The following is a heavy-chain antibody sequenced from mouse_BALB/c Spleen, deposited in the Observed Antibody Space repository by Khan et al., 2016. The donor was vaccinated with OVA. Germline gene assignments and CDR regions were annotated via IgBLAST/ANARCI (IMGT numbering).Heavy chain of an antibody. CDR2: INPSNGYT. CDR1: GYTFTRYT. V-gene: IGHV1-4*01. Sequence: QVQLQQSGAELARTGASVKMSCKASGYTFTRYTIHWIKERPGQGLEWIGYINPSNGYTNYNQKFKDKATLTTAKSSTTAYLQLSSLTSDDSAVHNCVRDGAYHRNDGWFAYWGQGTLVTVAA. CDR3: VRDGAYHRNDGWFAY. J-gene: IGHJ3*01. D-gene: IGHD2-14*01.